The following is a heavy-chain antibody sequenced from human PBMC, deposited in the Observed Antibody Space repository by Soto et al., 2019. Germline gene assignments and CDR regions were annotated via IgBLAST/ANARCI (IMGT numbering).Heavy chain of an antibody. J-gene: IGHJ4*02. Sequence: SGPTLVNPTQTLTLTCTFSGFSLSTSGGGVGWIRQPPGKALEWLALIYWDDDKRYSPSLKSRLTSTKDTSKNQVVLTMTNMDPVDTATYYCAHLDSSGYPNSFDYWGQGTLVTVSS. CDR1: GFSLSTSGGG. D-gene: IGHD3-22*01. CDR2: IYWDDDK. V-gene: IGHV2-5*02. CDR3: AHLDSSGYPNSFDY.